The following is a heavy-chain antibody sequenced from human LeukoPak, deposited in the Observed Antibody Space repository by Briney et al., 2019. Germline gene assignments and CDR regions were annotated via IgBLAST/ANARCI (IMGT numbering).Heavy chain of an antibody. CDR1: GYTFTGYY. CDR2: INTNSGGA. D-gene: IGHD1-7*01. Sequence: ASVKVSCKASGYTFTGYYMHWVRQAPGQGLEWMGWINTNSGGANYAQKFQGRVTMTRDTSITTAYMELSRLRSDDTAVYYCTRDWDPITGTTRWFDPWGQGTLVTASS. J-gene: IGHJ5*02. CDR3: TRDWDPITGTTRWFDP. V-gene: IGHV1-2*02.